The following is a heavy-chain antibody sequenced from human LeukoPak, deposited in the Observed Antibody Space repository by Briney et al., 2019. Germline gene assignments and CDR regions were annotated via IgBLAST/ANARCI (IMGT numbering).Heavy chain of an antibody. CDR2: VYNSGSGSKNYNS. CDR1: GGSISTHY. CDR3: ARDHGGSGAKLDY. Sequence: SETLSLTCTVSGGSISTHYWSWIRQLAGKGLEWVGRVYNSGSGSKNYNSNSSPFLRSRVFMSVDASKNQFSLRLNSVTAADTGVYFCARDHGGSGAKLDYWGQGTLVTVSS. J-gene: IGHJ4*02. V-gene: IGHV4-4*07. D-gene: IGHD3-10*01.